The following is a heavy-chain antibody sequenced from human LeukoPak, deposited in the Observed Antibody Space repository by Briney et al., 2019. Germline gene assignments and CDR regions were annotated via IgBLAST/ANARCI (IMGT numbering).Heavy chain of an antibody. Sequence: ASVKVSCKASGYTFTKSYIHWVRQAPGQRLEWMGLINPGGDNTNYAQNFQGRVTMTRDMSTSTDYMELSSLRSEDTAVYYCARDNSVEDTAWWFDPWGQGTLVTASS. D-gene: IGHD4-23*01. CDR3: ARDNSVEDTAWWFDP. CDR2: INPGGDNT. V-gene: IGHV1-46*01. CDR1: GYTFTKSY. J-gene: IGHJ5*02.